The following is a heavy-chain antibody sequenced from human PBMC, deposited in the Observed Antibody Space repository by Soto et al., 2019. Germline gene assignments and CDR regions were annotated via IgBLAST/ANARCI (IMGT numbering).Heavy chain of an antibody. V-gene: IGHV1-46*01. CDR3: ARGLLYGDY. CDR2: INPNGGST. CDR1: GYTFTSYY. Sequence: QVQLEQSGAEVKKPAASVKLSCKASGYTFTSYYIHWVRQAPGQGLEWMGIINPNGGSTNYAQTFQGRLTLTRDTSTSTVYMDLGSLRSEDTAVYYCARGLLYGDYWGQGTLVTVSS. D-gene: IGHD2-2*02. J-gene: IGHJ4*02.